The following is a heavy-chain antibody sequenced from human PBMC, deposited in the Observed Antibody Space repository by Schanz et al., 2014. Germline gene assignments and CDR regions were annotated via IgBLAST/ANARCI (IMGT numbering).Heavy chain of an antibody. J-gene: IGHJ1*01. CDR3: ASGVHVSSLQKGLQF. Sequence: EVHLVESGGGLVKRGESLRLSCEASGFDFNSYSMNWVRQVPGKGLEWLSYIATSSSTRHYADSVKGRVTISRDNAKNSVSLQMRRLRVEDTAVYYCASGVHVSSLQKGLQFWGRGTLVIGSS. V-gene: IGHV3-48*01. CDR1: GFDFNSYS. D-gene: IGHD3-10*01. CDR2: IATSSSTR.